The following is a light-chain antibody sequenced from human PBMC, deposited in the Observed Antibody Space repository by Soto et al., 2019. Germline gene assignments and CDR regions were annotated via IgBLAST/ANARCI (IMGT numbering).Light chain of an antibody. CDR3: KQYGSSPPYT. CDR1: QSVSNNY. CDR2: GSS. Sequence: EVVLTQSTGTLSLSPGERATLSCRASQSVSNNYLAWYQQKPGQSPKLLIFGSSDRDTGIPDRFSGSGAGTDFTLTISSMEPEDFAVYYCKQYGSSPPYTFGQGTKLEIK. V-gene: IGKV3-20*01. J-gene: IGKJ2*01.